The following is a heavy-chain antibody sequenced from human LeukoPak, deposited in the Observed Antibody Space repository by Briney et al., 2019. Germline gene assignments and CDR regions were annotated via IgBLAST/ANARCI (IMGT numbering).Heavy chain of an antibody. D-gene: IGHD3-22*01. CDR2: INHSGST. J-gene: IGHJ4*02. Sequence: SETLSLTCAVDGGSFRGYYWSWIRQPPGKGLEWIGEINHSGSTNYNPSLKSRVTISVDTSKNHFSLKLSSVTAADTAVYYCASAYDSSGYYGGDYWGQGTLVTVSS. CDR1: GGSFRGYY. V-gene: IGHV4-34*01. CDR3: ASAYDSSGYYGGDY.